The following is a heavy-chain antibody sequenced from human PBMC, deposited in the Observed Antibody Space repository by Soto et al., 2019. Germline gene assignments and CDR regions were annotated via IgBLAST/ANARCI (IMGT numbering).Heavy chain of an antibody. Sequence: GESLKISCKGSGYSFTIYWVSWVRQMPGKGLEWMGRIDPSDSYTNYSPSFQGHVTISADKSISTAYLQWSSLKASDTAMYYCARRGNGYYYYYGMDVWGQGTTVTVSS. J-gene: IGHJ6*02. D-gene: IGHD4-4*01. CDR2: IDPSDSYT. CDR1: GYSFTIYW. CDR3: ARRGNGYYYYYGMDV. V-gene: IGHV5-10-1*01.